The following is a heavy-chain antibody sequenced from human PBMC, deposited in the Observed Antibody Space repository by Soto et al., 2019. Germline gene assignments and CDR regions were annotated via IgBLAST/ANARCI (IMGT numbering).Heavy chain of an antibody. Sequence: ASETLSLTCTVSGGSISSYYWRWIRQPPGKGLEWIGDIYYSGSTKYNPSLKRRGTISVDTAKKQFSLKLSSVTAAETAGDYCERDAEIVYCRSSLRNGYYYGMDVWGQGTTVTVSS. CDR1: GGSISSYY. CDR2: IYYSGST. D-gene: IGHD6-6*01. V-gene: IGHV4-59*01. J-gene: IGHJ6*02. CDR3: ERDAEIVYCRSSLRNGYYYGMDV.